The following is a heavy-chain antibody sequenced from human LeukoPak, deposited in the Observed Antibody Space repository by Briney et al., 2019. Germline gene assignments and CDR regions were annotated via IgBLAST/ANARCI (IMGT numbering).Heavy chain of an antibody. CDR2: ISGSGGST. J-gene: IGHJ3*02. V-gene: IGHV3-23*01. Sequence: GGSLRLSCAASGFTFSSYAMNWVRQAPGKGLEWVSAISGSGGSTYYAESVRGRFTISRDNSKTTLYLQMNSLRAEDTAVYYCAKHPRWGAQSLDAFDIWGQGTMVTASS. D-gene: IGHD1-26*01. CDR3: AKHPRWGAQSLDAFDI. CDR1: GFTFSSYA.